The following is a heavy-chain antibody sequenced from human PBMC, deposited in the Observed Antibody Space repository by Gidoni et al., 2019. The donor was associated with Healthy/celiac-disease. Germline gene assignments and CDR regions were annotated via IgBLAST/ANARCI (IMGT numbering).Heavy chain of an antibody. CDR3: ARVLIPVTTSSDAFDI. CDR1: GGSISSGGYY. J-gene: IGHJ3*02. V-gene: IGHV4-31*03. Sequence: QVQLQESGPGLVKPSQTLSLPCTVSGGSISSGGYYWSWIRQHPGKGLEWIGYMYYSGSTYYNPSLKSRVTISVDTSKNQFSLKLSSVTAADTAVYYCARVLIPVTTSSDAFDIWGQGTMVTVSS. CDR2: MYYSGST. D-gene: IGHD4-4*01.